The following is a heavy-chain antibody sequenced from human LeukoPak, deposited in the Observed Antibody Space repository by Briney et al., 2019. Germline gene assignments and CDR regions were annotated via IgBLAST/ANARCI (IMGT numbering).Heavy chain of an antibody. V-gene: IGHV4-34*01. D-gene: IGHD6-19*01. J-gene: IGHJ4*02. CDR3: ARRSGIAVAGAFDY. CDR2: INHSGST. CDR1: GGSFSGYY. Sequence: SETLSLTCAVYGGSFSGYYWSWIRQPPGKGLEWIGEINHSGSTNYNPSLKSRVTISVDTSKNHFSLKLSSVTAADTAVYYCARRSGIAVAGAFDYWGQGTLVTVSS.